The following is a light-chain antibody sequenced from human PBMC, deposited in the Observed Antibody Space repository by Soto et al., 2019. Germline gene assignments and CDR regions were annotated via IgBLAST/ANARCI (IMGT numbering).Light chain of an antibody. CDR1: QSVGIN. V-gene: IGKV1-8*01. CDR3: QQYYLYPRT. CDR2: AAS. Sequence: MTQSPATLSVSPGERITLSCRASQSVGINLAWYQQKSGKAPKLLMYAASTLQSGVPSRFSGSGSGTDFTLTISSLQSEDFATYYCQQYYLYPRTFGQGTKVEIK. J-gene: IGKJ1*01.